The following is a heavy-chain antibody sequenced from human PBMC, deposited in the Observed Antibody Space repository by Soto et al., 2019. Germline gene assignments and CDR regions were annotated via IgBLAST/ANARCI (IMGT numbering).Heavy chain of an antibody. V-gene: IGHV3-20*04. Sequence: EVQLVESGGGVVRPGGSLRLSCAAPGFTFDDYGMSWVRQAPGKGLEWVSGINWNGGSTGYADSVKGRCTISRDNAKNSLYLQMNSLRAEDTALYYCASGIVGATTYGMDVWGQGTTVTVSS. D-gene: IGHD1-26*01. J-gene: IGHJ6*02. CDR1: GFTFDDYG. CDR3: ASGIVGATTYGMDV. CDR2: INWNGGST.